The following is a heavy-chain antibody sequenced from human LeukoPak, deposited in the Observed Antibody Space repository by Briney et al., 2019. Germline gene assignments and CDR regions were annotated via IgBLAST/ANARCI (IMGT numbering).Heavy chain of an antibody. Sequence: SVKVSCKASGGTFSSYAISWVRQAPGQGLEWMGGIIPIFGTANYAQKFQGRVTITADESASTAYMELSSLRSEDTAVYYCARTDTATSGIYYYYMDVWAKGPRSPSP. D-gene: IGHD5-18*01. J-gene: IGHJ6*03. CDR1: GGTFSSYA. CDR3: ARTDTATSGIYYYYMDV. V-gene: IGHV1-69*13. CDR2: IIPIFGTA.